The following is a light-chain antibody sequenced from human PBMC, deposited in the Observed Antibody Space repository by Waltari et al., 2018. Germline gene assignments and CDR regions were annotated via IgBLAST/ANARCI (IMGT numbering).Light chain of an antibody. Sequence: QSALTQPASVSGSPGQSITISCTGTSSDAGSYNLVPWYQQYPGKAPKLMIYEGSKRPSGVSNRFSGSKSGNTASLTISGLQAEDEADYYCCSYAGSSTFYVFGTGTKVTVL. CDR1: SSDAGSYNL. CDR2: EGS. V-gene: IGLV2-23*01. J-gene: IGLJ1*01. CDR3: CSYAGSSTFYV.